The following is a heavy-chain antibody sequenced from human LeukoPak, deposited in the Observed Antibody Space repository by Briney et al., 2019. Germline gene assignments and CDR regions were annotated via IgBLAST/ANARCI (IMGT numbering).Heavy chain of an antibody. V-gene: IGHV4-59*01. Sequence: SETLSLTXTLSGGSISQYYWSWIRQPPGKGPEWIGYVYRSGNTNYNPSLKSRVTISVDTSKNHFSLNLTSVTAADTAVYYCATPYSGGYHGLDIWGQGTMVTVSS. D-gene: IGHD1-26*01. CDR1: GGSISQYY. CDR2: VYRSGNT. CDR3: ATPYSGGYHGLDI. J-gene: IGHJ3*02.